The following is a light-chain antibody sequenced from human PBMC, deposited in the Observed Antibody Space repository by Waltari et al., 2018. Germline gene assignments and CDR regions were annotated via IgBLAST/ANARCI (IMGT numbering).Light chain of an antibody. Sequence: QLVLTQSPSASASLGASVKLTCTLDSGHSSNIVAWLQRRPEKGPLYVMKVNSDGSNNKGDDIPDRFSGSRSGPERYLTISRLQSEDEADYYCQTGGHGTWVFGGGTKLTVV. V-gene: IGLV4-69*01. CDR2: VNSDGSN. CDR1: SGHSSNI. CDR3: QTGGHGTWV. J-gene: IGLJ3*02.